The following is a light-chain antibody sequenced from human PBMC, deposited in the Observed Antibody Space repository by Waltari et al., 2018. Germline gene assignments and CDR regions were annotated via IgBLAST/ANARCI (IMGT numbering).Light chain of an antibody. CDR2: EVS. V-gene: IGLV2-8*01. J-gene: IGLJ2*01. CDR1: SSDVGGYNY. Sequence: QSALTQPPSASGSPGQSVTISCTGTSSDVGGYNYVSRYQQHPGKVPKLMIYEVSKRPSGVPDRFSGSKSGNTASLTVSGLQAEDEADYYCSSYAGSNNLGVFGGGTKLTVL. CDR3: SSYAGSNNLGV.